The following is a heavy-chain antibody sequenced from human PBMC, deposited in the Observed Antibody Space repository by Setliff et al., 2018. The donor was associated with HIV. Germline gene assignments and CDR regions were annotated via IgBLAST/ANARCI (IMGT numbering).Heavy chain of an antibody. V-gene: IGHV4-59*08. J-gene: IGHJ3*01. CDR3: ARAGDYYDSGGYLTRGPAALDL. CDR1: GDSMSRHY. D-gene: IGHD3-22*01. CDR2: IYSNGNT. Sequence: SETLSLTCTVSGDSMSRHYWSWIRQPPGKGLEFIGNIYSNGNTKYNPSLKSRGIMSVDMSNHQVSLRLSSVTAADTAVYYCARAGDYYDSGGYLTRGPAALDLWGQGTLVTVSS.